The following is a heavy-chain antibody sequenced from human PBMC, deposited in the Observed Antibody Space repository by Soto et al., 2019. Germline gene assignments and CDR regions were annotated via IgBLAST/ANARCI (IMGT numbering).Heavy chain of an antibody. D-gene: IGHD4-4*01. CDR1: VCSISSDY. CDR2: IYYSRST. Sequence: SETLSLTRTVSVCSISSDYWSWIRPPPGKGLEWIGYIYYSRSTNYNPSLKSRVTISVDTSKNQFSLKLSSVTAADTAVYYCARLLGGYSNDYWVQGTLVTGSS. CDR3: ARLLGGYSNDY. J-gene: IGHJ4*02. V-gene: IGHV4-59*08.